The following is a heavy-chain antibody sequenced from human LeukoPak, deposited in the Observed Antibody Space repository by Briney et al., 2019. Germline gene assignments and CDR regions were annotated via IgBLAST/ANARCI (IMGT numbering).Heavy chain of an antibody. Sequence: PSETLSLTCTVSGGSISSYYWSWIRQPPGKGLEWIGYIYYGGSTNYNPSLKSRVTISVDTSKNQFSLKLSSVTAAGTAVYYCARDQIVVVPAASYYYYYGMDVWGQGTTVTVSS. D-gene: IGHD2-2*01. CDR3: ARDQIVVVPAASYYYYYGMDV. J-gene: IGHJ6*02. V-gene: IGHV4-59*01. CDR2: IYYGGST. CDR1: GGSISSYY.